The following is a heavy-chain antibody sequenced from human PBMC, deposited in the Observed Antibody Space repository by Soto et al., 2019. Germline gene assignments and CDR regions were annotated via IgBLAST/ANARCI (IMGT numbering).Heavy chain of an antibody. Sequence: QLQLQESGPGLVKPSETLSLTCTVSGGSISSSSYYWGWIRQPPGKGLEWIGSIYYSGSTYYNPSFKSRVTISVDTSKNQFSLKLSSVTAADTAVYYCAGQSGYCSGGSCLTFDYWGQGTLVTVSS. J-gene: IGHJ4*02. V-gene: IGHV4-39*01. CDR2: IYYSGST. CDR3: AGQSGYCSGGSCLTFDY. D-gene: IGHD2-15*01. CDR1: GGSISSSSYY.